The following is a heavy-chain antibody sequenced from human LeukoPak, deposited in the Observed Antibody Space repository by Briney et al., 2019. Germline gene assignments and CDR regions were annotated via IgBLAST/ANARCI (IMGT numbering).Heavy chain of an antibody. V-gene: IGHV4-4*07. CDR1: GGSISSYY. J-gene: IGHJ4*02. Sequence: PSETLSLTCTVYGGSISSYYWSWIRQPAGKGLEWIGRIYTSGSTNYNPSLKSRVTMSVDTSKNQFSLKLSSVTAADTAVYYCARSHCSSTSCYAFYFDYWGQGTLVTVSS. CDR3: ARSHCSSTSCYAFYFDY. CDR2: IYTSGST. D-gene: IGHD2-2*01.